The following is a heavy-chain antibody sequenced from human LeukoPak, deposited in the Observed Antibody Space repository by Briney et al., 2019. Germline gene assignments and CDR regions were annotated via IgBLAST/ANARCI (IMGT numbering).Heavy chain of an antibody. D-gene: IGHD6-13*01. V-gene: IGHV4-59*01. CDR3: ARMYSSSWYGEDY. CDR1: GGSISSYY. J-gene: IGHJ4*02. CDR2: IYYSGST. Sequence: SETLSLTCTVSGGSISSYYWSWIRQPPGKGLEWIGYIYYSGSTNYNPSLKSRVTISVDTSKNQFSLKLSSVTAADTAVYYCARMYSSSWYGEDYWGQGTLVTVSS.